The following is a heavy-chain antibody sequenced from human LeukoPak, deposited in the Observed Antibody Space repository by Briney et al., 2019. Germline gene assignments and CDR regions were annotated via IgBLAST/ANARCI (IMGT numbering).Heavy chain of an antibody. D-gene: IGHD3-10*01. CDR1: GGSISSSSYY. J-gene: IGHJ5*02. CDR3: ARLLYYGSGSYYNWFDP. CDR2: IYYSGST. Sequence: PSETLSLTCSVSGGSISSSSYYWGWIRQPPGKGLEWIGTIYYSGSTYHNPSLKSRVTVSVDTSKNQFSLKLRSVTAADTAVYYCARLLYYGSGSYYNWFDPWGQGTLVTVSP. V-gene: IGHV4-39*01.